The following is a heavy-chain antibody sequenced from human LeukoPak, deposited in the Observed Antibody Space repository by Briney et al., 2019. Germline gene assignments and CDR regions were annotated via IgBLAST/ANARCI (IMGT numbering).Heavy chain of an antibody. D-gene: IGHD3-22*01. V-gene: IGHV3-74*01. CDR3: ARARGYYDSSGYYYSWYFDL. J-gene: IGHJ2*01. Sequence: GGSLRLSCAASGFTFSSYWMHWVRQAPGKGLVWVSRINSDGSSTSYADSVKGRFTISRDNAKNTLYLQMNSLRAEDTAVYYCARARGYYDSSGYYYSWYFDLWGRGTLVTVSS. CDR1: GFTFSSYW. CDR2: INSDGSST.